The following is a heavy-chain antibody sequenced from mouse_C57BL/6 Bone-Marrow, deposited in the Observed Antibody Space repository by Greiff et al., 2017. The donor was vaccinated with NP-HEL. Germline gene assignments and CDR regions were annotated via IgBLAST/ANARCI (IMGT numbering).Heavy chain of an antibody. CDR1: GYTFTDYY. CDR2: INPNNGGT. V-gene: IGHV1-26*01. D-gene: IGHD2-4*01. Sequence: EVQLQQSGPALVKPGASVKISCKASGYTFTDYYMNWVKQSHGKSLEWIGDINPNNGGTSYNQKFKGKATLTVDKSSSTAYMELRSLTSEDSAVYYCARSWDYPWFAYWGQGTLVTVSA. CDR3: ARSWDYPWFAY. J-gene: IGHJ3*01.